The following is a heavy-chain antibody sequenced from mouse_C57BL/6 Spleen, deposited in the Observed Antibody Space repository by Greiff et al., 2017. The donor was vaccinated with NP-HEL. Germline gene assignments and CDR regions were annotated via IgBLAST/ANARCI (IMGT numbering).Heavy chain of an antibody. CDR3: ARGNWEAWYFDV. CDR2: ISYSGST. D-gene: IGHD4-1*02. J-gene: IGHJ1*03. Sequence: EVQRVESGPGMVKPSQSLSLTCTVTGYSITSCYDWHWTRHFPGNKLECMGYISYSGSTNYNPSLKSRISLTHYTSRTHFFLKLNSVTTEDTATYYCARGNWEAWYFDVWGTGTTVTVSS. V-gene: IGHV3-1*01. CDR1: GYSITSCYD.